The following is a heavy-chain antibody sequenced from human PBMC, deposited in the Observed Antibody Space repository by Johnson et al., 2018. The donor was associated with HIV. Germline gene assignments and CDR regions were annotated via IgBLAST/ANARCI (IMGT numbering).Heavy chain of an antibody. V-gene: IGHV3-66*01. Sequence: VLLVESGGGLVQPGGSLRLSCAVSGFTVSTNYMSWVRQTPGKGLEWVSVIYSGGSGGSTYYVDSVKGRFTISRDNAKNSLYLQMNSLRAEDTALYYCARDLYYGSGSSVAFDIWGQGTMVTVSS. CDR1: GFTVSTNY. CDR3: ARDLYYGSGSSVAFDI. CDR2: IYSGGSGGST. J-gene: IGHJ3*02. D-gene: IGHD3-10*01.